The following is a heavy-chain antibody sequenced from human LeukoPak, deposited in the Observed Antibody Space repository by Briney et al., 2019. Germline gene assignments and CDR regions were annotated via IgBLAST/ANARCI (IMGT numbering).Heavy chain of an antibody. V-gene: IGHV3-7*03. J-gene: IGHJ3*02. Sequence: GGSLRLSCAASGFTFSSYWMSWVRQAPGKGLEWVANIKQDGSEKYYVDSVKGRFTISRDNAKNSLYLQMNSLRAEDTAVYYCARDSHSWGVIHRKQKGGAFDIWGQGTMVTVSS. CDR3: ARDSHSWGVIHRKQKGGAFDI. CDR2: IKQDGSEK. CDR1: GFTFSSYW. D-gene: IGHD3-10*01.